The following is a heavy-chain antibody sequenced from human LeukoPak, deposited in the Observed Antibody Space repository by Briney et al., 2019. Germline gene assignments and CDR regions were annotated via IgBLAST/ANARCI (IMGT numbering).Heavy chain of an antibody. CDR1: GASISSYY. CDR2: IYYSGTT. J-gene: IGHJ5*02. D-gene: IGHD6-13*01. CDR3: ARAYPSIAAAGTAWFDP. V-gene: IGHV4-59*01. Sequence: SETLSLTCTVSGASISSYYWSWIRQPPGKGLEWIGYIYYSGTTNYDPSLKSRVTISLDTSKNQFSLKLSSVTAADTAVYYCARAYPSIAAAGTAWFDPWGQGTLVTVSS.